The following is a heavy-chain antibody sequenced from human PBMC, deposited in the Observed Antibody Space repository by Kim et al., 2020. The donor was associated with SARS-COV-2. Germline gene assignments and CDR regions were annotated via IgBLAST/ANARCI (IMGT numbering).Heavy chain of an antibody. D-gene: IGHD2-2*02. CDR1: GGSISSSSYY. CDR3: ARSLLLYNYYYYYGMDV. CDR2: IYYSGST. J-gene: IGHJ6*01. V-gene: IGHV4-39*01. Sequence: SETLSLTCTVAGGSISSSSYYWGWIRQPPGKGLEWIGSIYYSGSTYYNPSLKSRVTISVDTSKNQFSLKLSSVTAADTAVYHCARSLLLYNYYYYYGMDV.